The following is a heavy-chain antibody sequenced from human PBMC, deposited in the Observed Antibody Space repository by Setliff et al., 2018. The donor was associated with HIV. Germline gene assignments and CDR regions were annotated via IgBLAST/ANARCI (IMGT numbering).Heavy chain of an antibody. J-gene: IGHJ4*02. CDR1: GFTFSSYA. V-gene: IGHV3-23*01. D-gene: IGHD6-19*01. CDR3: ARDRDQGYSSGWPRD. CDR2: ISVSGGNP. Sequence: GGSLRLSCAASGFTFSSYAMSWVRQAPGKGLEWVSAISVSGGNPYYADSVKARFTISRDNAKKSLYLQMNSLRAEDTAVYYCARDRDQGYSSGWPRDWGQGTLVTVSS.